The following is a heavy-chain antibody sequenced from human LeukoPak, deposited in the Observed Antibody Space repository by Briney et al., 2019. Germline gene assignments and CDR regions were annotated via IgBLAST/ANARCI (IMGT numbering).Heavy chain of an antibody. CDR3: ARGPDYYDSSGYDYYYMDV. D-gene: IGHD3-22*01. Sequence: SVKVSCEASGGTFSSYAISWVRQAPGQGLKWMGGIIPIFGTANYAQKFQGRVTITADESTSTAYMELSRLRSEDTAVYYCARGPDYYDSSGYDYYYMDVWGKGTTVTVSS. CDR1: GGTFSSYA. CDR2: IIPIFGTA. J-gene: IGHJ6*03. V-gene: IGHV1-69*13.